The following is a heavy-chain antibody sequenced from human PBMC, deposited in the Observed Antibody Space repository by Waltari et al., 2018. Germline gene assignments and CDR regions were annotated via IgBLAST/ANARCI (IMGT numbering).Heavy chain of an antibody. CDR1: GFTFRSYG. D-gene: IGHD6-19*01. J-gene: IGHJ4*02. V-gene: IGHV3-33*01. CDR3: ARDDYTSGWFLGY. Sequence: QVHLVESGGGVVQPGRSPRPPCPRSGFTFRSYGMHWVRQAPGKGLEWVAVIWNDGSKEYYADSVRGRFTISRDNSKNTLYLQMNSLRAEDTAVYYCARDDYTSGWFLGYWGQGTLVTVSS. CDR2: IWNDGSKE.